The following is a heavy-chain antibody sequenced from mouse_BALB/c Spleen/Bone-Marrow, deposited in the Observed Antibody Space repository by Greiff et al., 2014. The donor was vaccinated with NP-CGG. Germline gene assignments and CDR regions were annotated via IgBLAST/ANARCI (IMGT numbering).Heavy chain of an antibody. D-gene: IGHD1-2*01. Sequence: EVKLVESGGGLVQPGGSLRLSCATSGFTFTDYNMSWVRQPPGKALEWLGFIRNKANGYTTEYSASVKGRFTISRDNSQSILYLQMNTLRAEDSATYYCARDRTTATLYWYFDVWGAGTTVTVSS. V-gene: IGHV7-3*02. J-gene: IGHJ1*01. CDR3: ARDRTTATLYWYFDV. CDR1: GFTFTDYN. CDR2: IRNKANGYTT.